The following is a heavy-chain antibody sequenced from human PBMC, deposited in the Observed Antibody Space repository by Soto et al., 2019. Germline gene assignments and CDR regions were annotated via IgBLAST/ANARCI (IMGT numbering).Heavy chain of an antibody. J-gene: IGHJ6*03. Sequence: QVQLQESGPGLVKPSETLSLSCTVSNTSIRNYCWNWVRQPPGKGLEWIGYIHYSGTTKFNPSLNSRASISLDIWKHHLSLTLTSVTAAATAVYYCVRGYYDLLSRRTAYMDVGGKGTTVTVYS. CDR3: VRGYYDLLSRRTAYMDV. CDR2: IHYSGTT. D-gene: IGHD3-9*01. V-gene: IGHV4-59*01. CDR1: NTSIRNYC.